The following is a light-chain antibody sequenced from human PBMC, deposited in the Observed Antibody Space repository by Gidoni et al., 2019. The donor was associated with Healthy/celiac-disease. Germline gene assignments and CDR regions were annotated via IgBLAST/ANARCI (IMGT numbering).Light chain of an antibody. V-gene: IGKV1-39*01. CDR3: QQSYSTPYT. CDR1: QSISSY. Sequence: DIQMTQSPSSLSASVGDRVTITCRASQSISSYLNWYQQKPGKVPKLLIYAASSLQSGVPSRFSGSGSGSDFTLTISSPQPEDFATYYCQQSYSTPYTFGQGTKLEI. J-gene: IGKJ2*01. CDR2: AAS.